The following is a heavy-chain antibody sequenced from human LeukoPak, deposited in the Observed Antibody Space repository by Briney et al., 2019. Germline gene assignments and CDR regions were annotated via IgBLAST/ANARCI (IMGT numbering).Heavy chain of an antibody. Sequence: PGGSLRLSCAASGFTFSSYWMSWVRQAPGKGLEWVANIKQDGSEKYYVDSVKGRFTISRDNAKNSLYLQTNSLRAEDTAVYYCARVDRLGPYSSSWKNFDYWGQGTLVTVSS. CDR3: ARVDRLGPYSSSWKNFDY. D-gene: IGHD6-13*01. V-gene: IGHV3-7*01. J-gene: IGHJ4*02. CDR2: IKQDGSEK. CDR1: GFTFSSYW.